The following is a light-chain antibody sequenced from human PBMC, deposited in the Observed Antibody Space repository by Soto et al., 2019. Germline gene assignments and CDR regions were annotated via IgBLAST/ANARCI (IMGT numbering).Light chain of an antibody. CDR1: SSDVGGYNY. Sequence: QSVLTKPASVSGSPGQSITISCTGTSSDVGGYNYVSWYQHHPGKAPKLMISEVSDRPSGVSNRFSGSKSGNTASLTISGLQAEDEADYYCSSYTSTSTYVFGTGTKLTVL. CDR2: EVS. CDR3: SSYTSTSTYV. V-gene: IGLV2-14*01. J-gene: IGLJ1*01.